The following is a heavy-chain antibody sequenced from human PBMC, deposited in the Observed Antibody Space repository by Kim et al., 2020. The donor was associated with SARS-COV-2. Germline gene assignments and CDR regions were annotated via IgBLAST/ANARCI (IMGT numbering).Heavy chain of an antibody. CDR3: ARDPVGCSSTSCYRYNWFDP. CDR1: GYTFTSYG. V-gene: IGHV1-18*04. D-gene: IGHD2-2*01. J-gene: IGHJ5*02. CDR2: IRAYNGNT. Sequence: ASVKVSCKASGYTFTSYGISWVRQAPGQGLEWMGWIRAYNGNTNYAQKLQGRVTMTTDTSTSTAYMELRSLRSDDTAVYYCARDPVGCSSTSCYRYNWFDPWGQGTLVTVSS.